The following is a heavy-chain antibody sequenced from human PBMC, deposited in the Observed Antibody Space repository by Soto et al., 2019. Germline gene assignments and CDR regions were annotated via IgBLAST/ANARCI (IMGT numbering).Heavy chain of an antibody. D-gene: IGHD3-9*01. V-gene: IGHV3-30*03. CDR1: GFTFSSYG. CDR2: ISCDGINK. Sequence: GGSLRLSCAASGFTFSSYGMHWVRQAPGKGLVWVSGISCDGINKSYADSVKGRFTISRDNAKNTLYLQMNSLRAEDTAVYYCASLDPFDYWGQGTLVTVSS. J-gene: IGHJ4*02. CDR3: ASLDPFDY.